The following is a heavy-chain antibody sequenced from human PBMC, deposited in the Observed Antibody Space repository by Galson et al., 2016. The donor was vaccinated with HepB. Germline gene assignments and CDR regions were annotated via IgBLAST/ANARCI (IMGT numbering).Heavy chain of an antibody. J-gene: IGHJ5*02. CDR1: GYTFSTYW. CDR2: IYPGDSDT. D-gene: IGHD4-17*01. CDR3: ATSPNHYGDYMGWFDP. Sequence: QSGAEVKKSGESLRISCQGSGYTFSTYWIAWVRQMPGRGLEWIGSIYPGDSDTRYSPSFQGLATISADKSITTAYLQWRNLRASDTAIYYCATSPNHYGDYMGWFDPWGPGTRVIVSS. V-gene: IGHV5-51*01.